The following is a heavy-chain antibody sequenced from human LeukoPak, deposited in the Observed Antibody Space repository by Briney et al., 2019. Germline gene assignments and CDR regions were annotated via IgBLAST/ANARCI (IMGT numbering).Heavy chain of an antibody. CDR1: GFTVGSNY. J-gene: IGHJ3*02. Sequence: GGSLRLSCAASGFTVGSNYMSWVRQAPGKGLEWVSVIYSGGSTYYADSVKGRFTISRDNSKNTLYLQMNSLRAEDTAVYYCARGGSSWLNDAFDIWGQGTMVTVSS. CDR2: IYSGGST. D-gene: IGHD6-13*01. V-gene: IGHV3-53*01. CDR3: ARGGSSWLNDAFDI.